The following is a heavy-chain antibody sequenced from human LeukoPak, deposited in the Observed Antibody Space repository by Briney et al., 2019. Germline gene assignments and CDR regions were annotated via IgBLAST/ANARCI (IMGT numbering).Heavy chain of an antibody. D-gene: IGHD6-13*01. CDR3: ARGCIAAAGTRSVDWFDP. Sequence: SETLSLTCAVYGGSFSGYYWSWIRQPPGKGLEWIGEINHSGSTNYNPSLKSRVTISVDTSKNQFSLKLSSVTAADTAAYYCARGCIAAAGTRSVDWFDPWGQGTLVTVSS. CDR2: INHSGST. CDR1: GGSFSGYY. V-gene: IGHV4-34*01. J-gene: IGHJ5*02.